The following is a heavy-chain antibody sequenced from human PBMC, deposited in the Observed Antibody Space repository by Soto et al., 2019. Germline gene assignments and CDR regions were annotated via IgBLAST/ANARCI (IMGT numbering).Heavy chain of an antibody. V-gene: IGHV5-10-1*01. CDR3: ARTAYDSSGSYGMDV. J-gene: IGHJ6*02. D-gene: IGHD3-22*01. Sequence: GESLQISCKGSGYSFTSYWISWVRQMPGKGLEWMGRIDPSDSYTNYRPSFQGHVTISADKSISTAYLQWSSLKASDTAMYYCARTAYDSSGSYGMDVWGQGTTVTVSS. CDR2: IDPSDSYT. CDR1: GYSFTSYW.